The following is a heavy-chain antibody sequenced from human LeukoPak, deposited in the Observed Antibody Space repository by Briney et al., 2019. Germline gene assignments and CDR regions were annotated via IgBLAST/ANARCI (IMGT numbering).Heavy chain of an antibody. J-gene: IGHJ4*02. CDR1: GFTLNSYP. D-gene: IGHD4-11*01. CDR2: ISGSGGST. Sequence: GGSLTLSCAASGFTLNSYPMSWVPQAPGKGLEWVSAISGSGGSTYYADSVKGRFTISRDNSKNTLYLQMNSVRAEDTAVYYCGKRRDSNYGYWGQGTLVSVSS. V-gene: IGHV3-23*01. CDR3: GKRRDSNYGY.